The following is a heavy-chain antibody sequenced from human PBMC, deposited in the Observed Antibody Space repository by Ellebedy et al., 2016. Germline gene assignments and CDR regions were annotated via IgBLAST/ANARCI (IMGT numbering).Heavy chain of an antibody. CDR2: ISSDGSTT. CDR1: GFTFSSYW. CDR3: TRDFDY. J-gene: IGHJ4*02. V-gene: IGHV3-74*01. Sequence: GESLKISCAASGFTFSSYWMHWVRQAPGKGLVWVSRISSDGSTTTNADSVRGRFTISRDNAKNTVYLQMSSLRAEDTAVYYCTRDFDYWGQGTLVTVSS.